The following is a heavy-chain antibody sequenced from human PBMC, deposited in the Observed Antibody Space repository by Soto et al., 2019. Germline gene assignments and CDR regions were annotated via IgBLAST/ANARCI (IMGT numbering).Heavy chain of an antibody. V-gene: IGHV1-69*06. CDR3: ARNDWDFYYGMDV. Sequence: SVKVSCKASGGTFSSYAISWGRQAPGQGLEWMGGIIPIFGTANYAQKFQGRVTITADKSTSTAYMELSSLRSEDTAVYYCARNDWDFYYGMDVWGQGTTVTVSS. D-gene: IGHD1-1*01. J-gene: IGHJ6*02. CDR1: GGTFSSYA. CDR2: IIPIFGTA.